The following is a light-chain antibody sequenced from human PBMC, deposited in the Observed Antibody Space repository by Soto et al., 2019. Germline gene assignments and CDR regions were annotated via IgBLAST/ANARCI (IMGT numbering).Light chain of an antibody. CDR1: QSVSSY. V-gene: IGKV3-11*01. CDR3: QQSNNWPWT. Sequence: EIVLTQSPATLPLSPGERATLSCRASQSVSSYLAWYQQKPGQAPRLLIYDASNRATGTPARFSGSGSGTDFTLTISSLEPEDFAVYYCQQSNNWPWTFGQGTKVDIK. J-gene: IGKJ1*01. CDR2: DAS.